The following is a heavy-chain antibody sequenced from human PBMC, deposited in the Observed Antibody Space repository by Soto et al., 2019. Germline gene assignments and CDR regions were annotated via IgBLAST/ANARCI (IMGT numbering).Heavy chain of an antibody. Sequence: GGSLRLSCAASGFTFSSYAMHWVRQAPGKGLEWVAVISYDGSNKYYADSVKGRFTISRDNSKNTLYLQMNSLRAEDTAVYYCARDDWTPYYYYYGMDVWGQGTTVTVSS. J-gene: IGHJ6*02. CDR2: ISYDGSNK. CDR3: ARDDWTPYYYYYGMDV. D-gene: IGHD3-9*01. V-gene: IGHV3-30-3*01. CDR1: GFTFSSYA.